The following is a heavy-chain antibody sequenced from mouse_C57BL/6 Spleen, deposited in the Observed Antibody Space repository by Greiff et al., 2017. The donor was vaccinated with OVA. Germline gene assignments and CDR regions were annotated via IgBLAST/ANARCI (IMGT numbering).Heavy chain of an antibody. V-gene: IGHV2-6*03. CDR1: GFSFTSYG. J-gene: IGHJ4*01. CDR2: IWSDGST. D-gene: IGHD2-5*01. Sequence: VQLKESGPGLVAPSQSLSITCTVSGFSFTSYGVHWVRQPPGKGLEWLVVIWSDGSTTYNSALKSRLSISKDNSKSHVFLKMNSLQTDDTAMYYGARTSNSYYYAMDYWGQGTSVTVSS. CDR3: ARTSNSYYYAMDY.